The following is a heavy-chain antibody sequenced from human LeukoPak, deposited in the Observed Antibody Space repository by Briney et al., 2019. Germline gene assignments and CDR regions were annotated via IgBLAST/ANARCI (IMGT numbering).Heavy chain of an antibody. V-gene: IGHV4-34*01. CDR2: INHSGST. Sequence: SETLSLTCEVYGGSFRAYYWSWIRQPPGKGLEWIGEINHSGSTNYNPSLKSRVTISVDTSKNQFSLKLSSVTAADTAVYYCARGWKNYYYDSSGTPGWFDPWGQGTLVTVSS. CDR1: GGSFRAYY. CDR3: ARGWKNYYYDSSGTPGWFDP. J-gene: IGHJ5*02. D-gene: IGHD3-22*01.